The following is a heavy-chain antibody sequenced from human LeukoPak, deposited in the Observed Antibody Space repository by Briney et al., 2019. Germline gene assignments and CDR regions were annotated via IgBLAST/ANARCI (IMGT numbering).Heavy chain of an antibody. J-gene: IGHJ5*02. Sequence: SETLSLTCTVSGGSISSSSYYWGWIRQPPGKGLEWIGSIYYSGSTYYNPSLKSRVTISVDTSKNQFSLKLSSVTAADTAVYYCTRDAEISGYTWYNWFDPWGQGILVTVSS. V-gene: IGHV4-39*07. CDR2: IYYSGST. CDR1: GGSISSSSYY. CDR3: TRDAEISGYTWYNWFDP. D-gene: IGHD3-22*01.